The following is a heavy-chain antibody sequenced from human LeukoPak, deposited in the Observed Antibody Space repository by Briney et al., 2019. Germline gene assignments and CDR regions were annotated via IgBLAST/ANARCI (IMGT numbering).Heavy chain of an antibody. V-gene: IGHV3-23*01. Sequence: GGSLRLSCAASGFTFTRYDMSWVRQAPGKGLEWVSAINGIDGNTYYADSVKGRFTISRDNSKSTLYLQMNNLRAEDTAVYYCAKDAGLGDFDYWGQGTLVTVSS. D-gene: IGHD3-10*01. CDR3: AKDAGLGDFDY. CDR2: INGIDGNT. CDR1: GFTFTRYD. J-gene: IGHJ4*02.